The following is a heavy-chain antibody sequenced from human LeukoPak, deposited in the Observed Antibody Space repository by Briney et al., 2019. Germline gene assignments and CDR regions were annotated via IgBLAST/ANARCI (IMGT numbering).Heavy chain of an antibody. D-gene: IGHD5-18*01. Sequence: PGGSLRLSCAASGFTFSSYALHWVRQAPGKGLEWVAVISYDGSNKYYADSVKGRFTISRDNSKNTLYLQMNSLRAEDTAVYYCAREMDTAMGSFDYWGQGTLVTVSS. J-gene: IGHJ4*02. CDR2: ISYDGSNK. CDR1: GFTFSSYA. CDR3: AREMDTAMGSFDY. V-gene: IGHV3-30-3*01.